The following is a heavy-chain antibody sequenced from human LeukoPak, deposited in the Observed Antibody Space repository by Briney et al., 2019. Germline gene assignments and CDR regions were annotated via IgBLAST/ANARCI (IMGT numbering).Heavy chain of an antibody. CDR3: VRASHPGGWFDP. CDR1: GFTFSSYG. CDR2: IRYDGSNK. D-gene: IGHD3-10*01. V-gene: IGHV3-30*02. J-gene: IGHJ5*02. Sequence: GGSLRLSCAASGFTFSSYGMHWVRQAPGKGLEWVAFIRYDGSNKYYTDSVKGRFTISRDNAKNSLYLQMNSLTAEDTAVHYCVRASHPGGWFDPWGQGTLVTVSS.